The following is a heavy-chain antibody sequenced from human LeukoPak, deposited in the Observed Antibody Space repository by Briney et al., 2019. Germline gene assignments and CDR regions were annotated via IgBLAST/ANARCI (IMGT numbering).Heavy chain of an antibody. V-gene: IGHV1-2*02. D-gene: IGHD5-12*01. CDR3: ARDVSGYDPYDAFDI. J-gene: IGHJ3*02. Sequence: GASVKVSCKASGGTFSSYAISWVRQAPGQGLEWMGWINPNSGGTNYAQKFQGRVTMTRDTSISTAYMELSRLRSDDTAVYYCARDVSGYDPYDAFDIWGQGTMVTVSS. CDR2: INPNSGGT. CDR1: GGTFSSYA.